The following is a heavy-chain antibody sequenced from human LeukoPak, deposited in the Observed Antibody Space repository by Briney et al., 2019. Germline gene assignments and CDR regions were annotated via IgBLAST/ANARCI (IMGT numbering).Heavy chain of an antibody. Sequence: GGSLRLSCVASGFSFSNHGMHWVRQAPGKGLEWVSVIARDGGAKFYADSVKGRFTLSRDNSKNMFFLQMNFLTVEDTAIYYCAREATWGQWYFDHWGQGTPVTVS. V-gene: IGHV3-30*03. J-gene: IGHJ4*02. CDR3: AREATWGQWYFDH. D-gene: IGHD6-19*01. CDR1: GFSFSNHG. CDR2: IARDGGAK.